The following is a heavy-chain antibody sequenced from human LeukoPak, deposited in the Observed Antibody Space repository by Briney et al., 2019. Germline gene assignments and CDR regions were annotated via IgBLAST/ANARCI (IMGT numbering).Heavy chain of an antibody. CDR2: IYYTGTT. D-gene: IGHD3-10*01. CDR1: GGSITSTSYY. CDR3: ARSAYGSGSYYFDY. V-gene: IGHV4-39*07. J-gene: IGHJ4*02. Sequence: KPSETLSLTCNVSGGSITSTSYYWGWIRQPPGKGLEWLGNIYYTGTTYYNPSLKSRLTISVDRSKNQFSLKLSSVTAADTAVYYCARSAYGSGSYYFDYWGQGTLVTVSS.